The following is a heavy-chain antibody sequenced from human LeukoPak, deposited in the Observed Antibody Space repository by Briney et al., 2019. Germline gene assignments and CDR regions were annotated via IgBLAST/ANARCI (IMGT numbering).Heavy chain of an antibody. CDR1: GFTFSSYW. Sequence: PGGSLRLSCAASGFTFSSYWMSWVCQAPGKGLEWVANIKQDGSEKHYVDSVKGRFTISRDNAKSSLYLQMNSLRAEDTAVYYCARVGDGYNSYYFDYWGQGTLVTVSS. CDR2: IKQDGSEK. CDR3: ARVGDGYNSYYFDY. V-gene: IGHV3-7*01. D-gene: IGHD5-24*01. J-gene: IGHJ4*02.